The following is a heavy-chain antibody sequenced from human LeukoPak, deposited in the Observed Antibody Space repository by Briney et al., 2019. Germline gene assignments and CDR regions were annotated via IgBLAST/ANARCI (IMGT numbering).Heavy chain of an antibody. Sequence: SDTLSLTCTVSGVSISSYYWSWIRQPAGKGLEWIGRIHTSGSTNYNPSLKSRVTISVDTSKNQFSLKLSSVTAADTAVYYCARLDYGGNSPYYYYYGMDVWGQGTTVTVSS. CDR1: GVSISSYY. CDR2: IHTSGST. J-gene: IGHJ6*02. V-gene: IGHV4-4*07. CDR3: ARLDYGGNSPYYYYYGMDV. D-gene: IGHD4-23*01.